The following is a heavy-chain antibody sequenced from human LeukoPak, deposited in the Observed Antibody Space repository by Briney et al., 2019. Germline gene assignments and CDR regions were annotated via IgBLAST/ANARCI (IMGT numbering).Heavy chain of an antibody. J-gene: IGHJ4*02. D-gene: IGHD3-9*01. CDR3: ARNYYDILTGYYLFDY. CDR1: GGSITDYY. V-gene: IGHV4-34*01. Sequence: SETLSLTCALSGGSITDYYYNWVRQPPGKGLQWIGEINHTGSTTYNPSLKSRVTISVDTSKNQFSLKLSSVTAADTAVYYRARNYYDILTGYYLFDYWGQGTLVTVSS. CDR2: INHTGST.